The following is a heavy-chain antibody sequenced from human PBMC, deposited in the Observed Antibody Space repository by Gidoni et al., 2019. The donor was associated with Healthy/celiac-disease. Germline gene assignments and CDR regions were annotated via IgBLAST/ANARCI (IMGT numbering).Heavy chain of an antibody. CDR1: GGSVSSGSYY. J-gene: IGHJ4*02. CDR3: ARVAVSLFDY. CDR2: IYYSGST. V-gene: IGHV4-61*01. Sequence: QVQLQESGPGLVKPSETLSLTCTVSGGSVSSGSYYWSWIRQPPGKGLEWSGYIYYSGSTNYNPSLKSRVTISVDTSKNQFSLKLSSVTAADTAVYYCARVAVSLFDYWGQGTLVTVSS.